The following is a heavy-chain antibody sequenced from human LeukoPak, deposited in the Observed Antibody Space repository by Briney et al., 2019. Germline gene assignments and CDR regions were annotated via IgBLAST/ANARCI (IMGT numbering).Heavy chain of an antibody. Sequence: SVKVSCKASGGTFISYAISWVRQAPGQGLEWMGGIIPIFGTANYAQKFQGRVTITADESTSTAYMELSSLRSEDTAVYYCARDYGETGAFDIWGQGTMVTVSS. V-gene: IGHV1-69*01. D-gene: IGHD4/OR15-4a*01. J-gene: IGHJ3*02. CDR3: ARDYGETGAFDI. CDR2: IIPIFGTA. CDR1: GGTFISYA.